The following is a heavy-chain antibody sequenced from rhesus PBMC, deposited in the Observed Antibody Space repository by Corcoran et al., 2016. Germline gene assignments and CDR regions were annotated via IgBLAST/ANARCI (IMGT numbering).Heavy chain of an antibody. J-gene: IGHJ5-2*02. CDR2: VHGGTGRT. CDR1: GGSLSSYY. V-gene: IGHV4-165*01. Sequence: QLQLPESGPGLVTPSETLSLTCTVSGGSLSSYYCSWIRPSPGSLLDWIGFVHGGTGRTNYNPSLKNRVTISADTSKNQFSLKLTSVTAADTAVYYCARYYCSRGVCYSLDVWGRGLLVIVSP. CDR3: ARYYCSRGVCYSLDV. D-gene: IGHD2-39*01.